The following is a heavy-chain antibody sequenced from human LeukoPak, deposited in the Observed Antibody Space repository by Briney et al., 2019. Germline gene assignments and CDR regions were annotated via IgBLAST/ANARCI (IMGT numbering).Heavy chain of an antibody. Sequence: GGSLRLSCAASGFTFSSYAMHWVRQAPGKGLEWVAVISYDGSNKYYADSVKGRFTISRDNSKNTLYLQMNSLRAEDTAVYYCAKSASKQQLADAFDIWGQGTMVTVSS. J-gene: IGHJ3*02. CDR1: GFTFSSYA. CDR2: ISYDGSNK. CDR3: AKSASKQQLADAFDI. V-gene: IGHV3-30-3*02. D-gene: IGHD6-13*01.